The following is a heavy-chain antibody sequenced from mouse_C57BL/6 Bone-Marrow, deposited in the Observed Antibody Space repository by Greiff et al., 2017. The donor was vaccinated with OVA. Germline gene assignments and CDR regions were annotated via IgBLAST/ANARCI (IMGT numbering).Heavy chain of an antibody. CDR1: GYTFTSYW. CDR3: TRRGWLLPYYAMDY. V-gene: IGHV1-5*01. D-gene: IGHD2-3*01. CDR2: IYPGNSDT. J-gene: IGHJ4*01. Sequence: VQLQQSGPVLARPGASVKMSCKTSGYTFTSYWMHWVKQRPGQGLEWIGAIYPGNSDTSYNQKFKGKAKLTAVTSASTAYMELSSLTNEDSAVYYCTRRGWLLPYYAMDYWGQGTSVTVSS.